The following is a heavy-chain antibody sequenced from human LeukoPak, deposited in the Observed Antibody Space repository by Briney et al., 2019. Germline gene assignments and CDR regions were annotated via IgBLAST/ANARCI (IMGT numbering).Heavy chain of an antibody. CDR1: GFTFSSYG. Sequence: PGGSLRLSCAASGFTFSSYGMHWVRQAPGKGLEWVAFIRYDGSNKYYADSVKGRFTISRDNSKNTLYLQMNSLRAEDTAVYYCAKDGGYCSSTSCYTGLWAFDIWGQGTMVTVSS. CDR2: IRYDGSNK. V-gene: IGHV3-30*02. J-gene: IGHJ3*02. D-gene: IGHD2-2*02. CDR3: AKDGGYCSSTSCYTGLWAFDI.